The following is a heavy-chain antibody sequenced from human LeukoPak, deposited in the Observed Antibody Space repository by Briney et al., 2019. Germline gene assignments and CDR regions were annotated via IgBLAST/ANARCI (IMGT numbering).Heavy chain of an antibody. J-gene: IGHJ4*02. CDR3: ARRLEPGIAVAGPDSGDY. D-gene: IGHD6-19*01. CDR2: IYYSGST. V-gene: IGHV4-39*01. CDR1: GGSISSSSYY. Sequence: SETLSLTCTVSGGSISSSSYYWGWIRQPPGKGLEWIGSIYYSGSTYYNPSLKSRVTISVDTSKNQFSLKLSSVTAADTAVYYCARRLEPGIAVAGPDSGDYWGQGTLVTVSS.